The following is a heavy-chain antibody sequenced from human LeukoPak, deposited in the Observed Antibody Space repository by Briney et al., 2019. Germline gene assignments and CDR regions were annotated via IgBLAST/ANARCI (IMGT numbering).Heavy chain of an antibody. Sequence: GGSLRLSCAASDFSVGSNYMTWVRQAPGKGLEWVAFIRYDGSNKYYTDSVKGRFTISRDNSKNTLYLQMNSLRTEDTAMYYCAKDRLWFGEWDFEYWGQGTQVTVSS. J-gene: IGHJ4*02. CDR1: DFSVGSNY. D-gene: IGHD3-10*01. CDR2: IRYDGSNK. V-gene: IGHV3-30*02. CDR3: AKDRLWFGEWDFEY.